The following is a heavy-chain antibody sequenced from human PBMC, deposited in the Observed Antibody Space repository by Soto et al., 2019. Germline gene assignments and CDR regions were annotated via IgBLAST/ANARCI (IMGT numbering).Heavy chain of an antibody. J-gene: IGHJ5*02. CDR1: GFTFSSYS. CDR3: ARAPLGIAAPS. V-gene: IGHV3-21*01. D-gene: IGHD6-13*01. CDR2: ISSSSSYI. Sequence: GESLKISCAASGFTFSSYSMNWVRQAPGKGLEWVSSISSSSSYIYYADSVKGRFTISRDNAKNSLYLQMNSLRAEDTAVYYCARAPLGIAAPSWGQGTLVTVSS.